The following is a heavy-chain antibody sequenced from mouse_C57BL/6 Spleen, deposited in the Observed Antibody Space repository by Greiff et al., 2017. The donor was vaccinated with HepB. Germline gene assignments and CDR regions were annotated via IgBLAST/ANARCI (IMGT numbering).Heavy chain of an antibody. CDR2: IHPNSGST. CDR1: GYTFTSYW. CDR3: AWGYDYGDY. V-gene: IGHV1-64*01. Sequence: QVQLKQPGAELVKPGASVKLSCKASGYTFTSYWMHWVKQRPGQGLEWIGMIHPNSGSTNYNEKFKSKATLTVDKSSSTAYMQLSSLTSEDSAVYYCAWGYDYGDYWGQGTTLTVSS. D-gene: IGHD2-4*01. J-gene: IGHJ2*01.